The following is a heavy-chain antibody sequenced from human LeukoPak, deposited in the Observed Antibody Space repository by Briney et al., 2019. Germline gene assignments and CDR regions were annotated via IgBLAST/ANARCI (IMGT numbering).Heavy chain of an antibody. D-gene: IGHD6-6*01. Sequence: GGSLRLSCAASGFTFSDYYMSWIRQAPGKGLEWVSAISGSGGSTYYADSVKGRFTISRDNSKNTLYLQMNSLRAEDTAVYYCAKDSSSSGFDYWGQGTLVTVSS. CDR1: GFTFSDYY. CDR2: ISGSGGST. CDR3: AKDSSSSGFDY. J-gene: IGHJ4*02. V-gene: IGHV3-23*01.